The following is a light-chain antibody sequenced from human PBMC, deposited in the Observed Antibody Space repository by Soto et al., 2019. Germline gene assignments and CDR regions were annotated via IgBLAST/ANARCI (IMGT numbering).Light chain of an antibody. CDR1: QGISNF. Sequence: IQLTQSPSSLSASVGNRVTITCRASQGISNFLAWYQQKPGKAPKLLIYAASTLQSGVPSRFSGSGSGTDFTLTISSLQPEDFATYYCQQSYSTITFGQGTRLEIK. V-gene: IGKV1-9*01. CDR2: AAS. CDR3: QQSYSTIT. J-gene: IGKJ5*01.